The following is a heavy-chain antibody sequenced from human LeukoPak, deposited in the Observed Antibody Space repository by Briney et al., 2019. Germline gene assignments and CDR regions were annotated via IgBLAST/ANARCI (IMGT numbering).Heavy chain of an antibody. CDR3: ATIVPAAINWFDP. CDR1: GYTFTSCG. J-gene: IGHJ5*02. V-gene: IGHV1-69-2*01. Sequence: GASVKVSCKASGYTFTSCGISWVQQAPGKGLEWMGRVDPEDGETIYAEKFQGRVTITADTSTDTAYMELSSLRSEDTAVYYCATIVPAAINWFDPWGQGALVTVSS. CDR2: VDPEDGET. D-gene: IGHD2-2*01.